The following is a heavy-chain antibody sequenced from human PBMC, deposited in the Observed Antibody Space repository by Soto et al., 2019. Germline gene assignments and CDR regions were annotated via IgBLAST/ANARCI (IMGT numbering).Heavy chain of an antibody. CDR1: GGTFSSYA. CDR2: IIPIFGTA. CDR3: ARDLAIFGVVIYYGMGV. D-gene: IGHD3-3*01. Sequence: SVKVSCKASGGTFSSYAISWVRQAPGQGLEWMGGIIPIFGTANYAQKFQGRVTITADESTSTAYMELSSLRSEDTAVYYCARDLAIFGVVIYYGMGVWGQGTTVTVSS. J-gene: IGHJ6*02. V-gene: IGHV1-69*13.